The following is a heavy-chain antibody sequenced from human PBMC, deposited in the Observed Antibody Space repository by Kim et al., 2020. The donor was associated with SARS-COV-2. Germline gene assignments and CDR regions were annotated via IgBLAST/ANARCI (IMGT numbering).Heavy chain of an antibody. D-gene: IGHD6-13*01. CDR2: ISYDGSNK. J-gene: IGHJ6*01. CDR3: ARVGYSSSWYSVEYYYYY. Sequence: SLRLSCAASGFTFSSYAMHWVRQAPGKGLEWVAVISYDGSNKYYADSVKGRFTISRDNSKNTLYLQMNSLRAEDTAVYYCARVGYSSSWYSVEYYYYY. V-gene: IGHV3-30*04. CDR1: GFTFSSYA.